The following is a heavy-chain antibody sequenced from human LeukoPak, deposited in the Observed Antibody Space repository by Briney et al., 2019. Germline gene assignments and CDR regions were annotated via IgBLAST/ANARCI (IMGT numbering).Heavy chain of an antibody. D-gene: IGHD3-3*01. CDR2: VSGGGVST. CDR1: GFTLSNYA. Sequence: GGSLRLSCAASGFTLSNYAMTWVRQAPGMGLQWVAVVSGGGVSTYYADSVKGRFTISRDNSKNTLQLQMSSLRADDTAVYYCAKCAPVDYDFWSGYYPLDHWGRGVLVTVSS. J-gene: IGHJ4*02. CDR3: AKCAPVDYDFWSGYYPLDH. V-gene: IGHV3-23*01.